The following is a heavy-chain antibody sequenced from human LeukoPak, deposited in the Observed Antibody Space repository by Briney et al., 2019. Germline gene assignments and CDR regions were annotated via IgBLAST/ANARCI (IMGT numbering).Heavy chain of an antibody. J-gene: IGHJ6*02. CDR2: IRSKANSYAT. Sequence: GGSLRLSCAASGFTFSGSAMHWVRQASGKGLEWVGRIRSKANSYATAYAASAKGRFTISRDDSKNTAYLQMNSLKTEDTAVYYCTSPSFSSDYYYYGMDVWGQGTTVTVSS. CDR1: GFTFSGSA. CDR3: TSPSFSSDYYYYGMDV. V-gene: IGHV3-73*01.